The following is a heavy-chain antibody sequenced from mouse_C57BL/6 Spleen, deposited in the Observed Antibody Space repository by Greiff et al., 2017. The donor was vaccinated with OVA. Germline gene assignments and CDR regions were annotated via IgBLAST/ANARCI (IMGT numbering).Heavy chain of an antibody. CDR2: IDPSDSYT. V-gene: IGHV1-50*01. CDR3: ARRDWDWYFDV. CDR1: GYTFTSYW. D-gene: IGHD4-1*01. Sequence: VQLQQPGAELVKPGASVKLSCKASGYTFTSYWMQWVKQRPGQGLEWIGEIDPSDSYTNYNQKFKGKATLTVDTSSSTAYMQLSSLTSEDSAVYYCARRDWDWYFDVWGTGTTVTVSS. J-gene: IGHJ1*03.